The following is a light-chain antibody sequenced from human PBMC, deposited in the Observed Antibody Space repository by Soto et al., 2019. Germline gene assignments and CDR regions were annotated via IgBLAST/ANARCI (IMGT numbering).Light chain of an antibody. CDR1: QGISSY. CDR2: AAS. J-gene: IGKJ4*01. Sequence: AMRITQSPSSFSASTGDRVTITCRASQGISSYLAWYQQKPGKAPKLLIYAASTLQSGVPSRFSGSGSGTDFTLTISCLQSEDFATYYCQQYYSYPLTFGGGTKVDI. V-gene: IGKV1-8*01. CDR3: QQYYSYPLT.